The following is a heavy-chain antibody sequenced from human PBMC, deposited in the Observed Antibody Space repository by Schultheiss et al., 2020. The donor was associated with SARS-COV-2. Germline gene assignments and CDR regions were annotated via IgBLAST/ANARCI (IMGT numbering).Heavy chain of an antibody. Sequence: SETLSLTCTVSGGSISSSNWWSWVRQPPGKGLEWIGSIYYSGSTYYNPSLKSRVTISVDTSKNQFSLKLSSVTAADTAVYYCARLVVTTWDYWGQGTLVTVSS. D-gene: IGHD2-21*02. J-gene: IGHJ4*02. CDR1: GGSISSSNW. CDR2: IYYSGST. CDR3: ARLVVTTWDY. V-gene: IGHV4-4*02.